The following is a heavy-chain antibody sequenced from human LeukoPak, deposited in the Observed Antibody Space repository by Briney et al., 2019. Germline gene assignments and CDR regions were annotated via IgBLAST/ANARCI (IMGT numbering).Heavy chain of an antibody. CDR3: SLVGAINYFDY. Sequence: ASVKVSCKASGYTFTGYYMHWVRQAPGQGLEWMGRINPNSGGTNYAQKFQGRVTMTRDTAISTAYTEIRRLRSDDTAVYYCSLVGAINYFDYWAQGTLVPVSS. CDR1: GYTFTGYY. V-gene: IGHV1-2*06. D-gene: IGHD1-26*01. J-gene: IGHJ4*02. CDR2: INPNSGGT.